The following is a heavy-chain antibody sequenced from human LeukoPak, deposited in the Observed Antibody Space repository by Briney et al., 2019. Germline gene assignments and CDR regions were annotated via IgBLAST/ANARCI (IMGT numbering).Heavy chain of an antibody. J-gene: IGHJ4*02. CDR1: GFNIVSYA. V-gene: IGHV3-30-3*01. Sequence: PGGSLRLSCRASGFNIVSYALHWVRQAPGKGLEWLSFISFGGDTQSYAESVKGRFTISRDNAKNSLYLQMNSLRAEDTAVYYCARARSIAPLGCYFDYWGQGTLVTVSS. D-gene: IGHD6-6*01. CDR3: ARARSIAPLGCYFDY. CDR2: ISFGGDTQ.